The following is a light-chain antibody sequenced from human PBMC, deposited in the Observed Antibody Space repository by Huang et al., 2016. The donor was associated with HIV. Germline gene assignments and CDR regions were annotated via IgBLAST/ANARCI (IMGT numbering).Light chain of an antibody. CDR2: GAS. CDR1: QSFSSNY. V-gene: IGKV3-20*01. Sequence: EIVLTQSAGTLSLSPGERATLSCRASQSFSSNYLAWYQQKPAPAPQLLIYGASSTATGIADGFSGSESGTDFTLIISRLETEDFTVCYCQQYGSCVVTFDRGTSVEIK. J-gene: IGKJ1*01. CDR3: QQYGSCVVT.